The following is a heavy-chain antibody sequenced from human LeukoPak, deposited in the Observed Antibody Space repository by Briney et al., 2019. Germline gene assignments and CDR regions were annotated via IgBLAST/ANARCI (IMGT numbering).Heavy chain of an antibody. CDR1: GFTSRSYG. J-gene: IGHJ4*02. CDR2: ISYDGSNK. V-gene: IGHV3-30*03. D-gene: IGHD5-18*01. Sequence: GGSLRLSCAASGFTSRSYGMHWVRQAPGKGLEWVAVISYDGSNKYYADSVKGRFTISRDKSKNTLYLQMNSLRAEDTAVYYCAREGDGGDKNPDTAMATDYWGQGTLVTVSS. CDR3: AREGDGGDKNPDTAMATDY.